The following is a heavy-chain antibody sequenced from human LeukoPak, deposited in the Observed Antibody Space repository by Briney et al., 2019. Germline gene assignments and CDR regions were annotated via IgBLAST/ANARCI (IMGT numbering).Heavy chain of an antibody. CDR1: GGSFSGYY. D-gene: IGHD3-10*01. V-gene: IGHV4-34*01. J-gene: IGHJ4*02. Sequence: PSETLSLTCAVYGGSFSGYYWSWIRQPPGKGLEWIGEINNSGSTNYNPSLKGRVTISVDTSRNQFSLKLSSVTAADTAVYYCARSFGSGSYFFDYWGQGTLVTVSS. CDR2: INNSGST. CDR3: ARSFGSGSYFFDY.